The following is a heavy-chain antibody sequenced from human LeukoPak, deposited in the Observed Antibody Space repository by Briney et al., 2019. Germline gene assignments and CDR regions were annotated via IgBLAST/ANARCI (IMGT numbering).Heavy chain of an antibody. CDR2: ISGSGSST. CDR1: GFTFSSYE. D-gene: IGHD6-6*01. CDR3: ARLYSSSSGLRASDY. Sequence: GGSLRLSCAVSGFTFSSYEMNWVRQVPGKGLEWVSYISGSGSSTYYADSVKGRFTISRDNAKNSLYLQMNSLRAEDTSTYYCARLYSSSSGLRASDYWGQGTLVTVSS. V-gene: IGHV3-48*03. J-gene: IGHJ4*02.